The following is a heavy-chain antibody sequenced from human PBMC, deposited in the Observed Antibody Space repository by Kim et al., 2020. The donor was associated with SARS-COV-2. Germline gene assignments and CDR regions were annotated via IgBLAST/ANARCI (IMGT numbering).Heavy chain of an antibody. CDR3: ASPPTVPAAMGWFDP. D-gene: IGHD2-2*01. CDR1: GGSFSGYY. Sequence: SETLSLTCAVYGGSFSGYYWSWIRQPPGKGLEWIGEINHSGSTNYNPSLKSRVTISVDTSKNQFSLKLSSVTAADTAVYYCASPPTVPAAMGWFDPWGQGTLVTVSS. V-gene: IGHV4-34*01. CDR2: INHSGST. J-gene: IGHJ5*02.